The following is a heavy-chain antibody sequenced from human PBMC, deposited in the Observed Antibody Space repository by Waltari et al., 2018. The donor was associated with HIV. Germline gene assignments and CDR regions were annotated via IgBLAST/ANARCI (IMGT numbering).Heavy chain of an antibody. J-gene: IGHJ4*02. D-gene: IGHD6-25*01. V-gene: IGHV3-43*01. CDR3: TKDRGADSGFDS. CDR1: RFTFDDYT. CDR2: SKWEGGST. Sequence: EVQLVESGGGVVQIGGSLSLSCAASRFTFDDYTMHWVRQAPGKGLEWVSLSKWEGGSTNYADSVKGRITISRDNSKNALHLQMNSLRAEDTGMYYCTKDRGADSGFDSWGQGTLVTVSP.